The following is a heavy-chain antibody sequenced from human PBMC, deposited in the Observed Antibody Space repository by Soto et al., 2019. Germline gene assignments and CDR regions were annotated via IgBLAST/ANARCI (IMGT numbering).Heavy chain of an antibody. Sequence: SETLSLTCTVSGGSISSSSYYWGWIRQPPGKGLEWIGSIYYSGSTYYNPSLKSRVTISVDTSKNQFSLKLSSVTAADTAVYYCASNSGYSSGWTPYFDYWGQGTLVTVSS. D-gene: IGHD6-19*01. CDR3: ASNSGYSSGWTPYFDY. CDR1: GGSISSSSYY. CDR2: IYYSGST. J-gene: IGHJ4*02. V-gene: IGHV4-39*01.